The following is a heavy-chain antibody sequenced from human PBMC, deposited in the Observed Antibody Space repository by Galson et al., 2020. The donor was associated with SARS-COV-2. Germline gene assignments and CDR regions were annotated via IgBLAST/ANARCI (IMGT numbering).Heavy chain of an antibody. CDR3: ATNLIAVVAPY. CDR2: DGSTK. V-gene: IGHV3-30*02. Sequence: DGSTKRYTDSVRGRFTISRDNSKNTLYLQMDGLRYDDTAIYYCATNLIAVVAPYWGQGTLVTVSS. D-gene: IGHD6-19*01. J-gene: IGHJ4*02.